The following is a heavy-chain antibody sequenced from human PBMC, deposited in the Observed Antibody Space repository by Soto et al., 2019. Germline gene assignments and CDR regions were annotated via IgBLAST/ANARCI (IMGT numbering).Heavy chain of an antibody. Sequence: QVQLQQWGAGLLKPSETLSLTCAVYNGSFSAYFWTWIRQPPGKGLEGIGEIRHTGSTNYNPSLRSRVTISVDTSKNQFSLRLSSVTAADTAVYFCARGRRATGAQNWFDPWGQGTLVTVSS. CDR3: ARGRRATGAQNWFDP. J-gene: IGHJ5*02. D-gene: IGHD6-13*01. CDR1: NGSFSAYF. V-gene: IGHV4-34*01. CDR2: IRHTGST.